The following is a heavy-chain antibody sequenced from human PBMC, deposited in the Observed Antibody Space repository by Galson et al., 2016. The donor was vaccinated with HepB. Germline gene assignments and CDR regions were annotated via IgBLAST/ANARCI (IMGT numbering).Heavy chain of an antibody. Sequence: SLRLSCAASGFTFSNYWMTWVRQAPGKGLEWVANIKEDGSEEYYVDSVKGRFTISRDNAKNSLFLQMNSLRVEDTAVYYCARGVGASDIWGQGTMVTVSS. CDR2: IKEDGSEE. CDR1: GFTFSNYW. CDR3: ARGVGASDI. V-gene: IGHV3-7*01. J-gene: IGHJ3*02.